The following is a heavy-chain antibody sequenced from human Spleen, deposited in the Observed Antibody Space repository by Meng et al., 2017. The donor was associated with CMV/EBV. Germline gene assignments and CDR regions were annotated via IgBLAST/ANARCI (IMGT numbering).Heavy chain of an antibody. CDR1: GFTFSSYG. Sequence: GSLRLSCAASGFTFSSYGMHWVRQAPGKGLEWVAVIWYDGSNKYYADSVKGRFTISRDNSKNTLYLQMNSLRAEDTAVYYCAKEAYNFWSGCMDYWGQGTLVTVSS. D-gene: IGHD3-3*01. V-gene: IGHV3-33*06. J-gene: IGHJ4*02. CDR2: IWYDGSNK. CDR3: AKEAYNFWSGCMDY.